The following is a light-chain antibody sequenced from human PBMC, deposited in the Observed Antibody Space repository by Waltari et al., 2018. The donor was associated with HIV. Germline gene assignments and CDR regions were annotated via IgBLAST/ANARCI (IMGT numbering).Light chain of an antibody. CDR3: QVCDSNSAHMI. CDR2: YDN. Sequence: SYVVTQTPSMSVAPGQTAGITCGGANIGSKAVHWYQQKPGQAPVLVIYYDNARPSGIPERFSGSSSGNTATLTINRVDAGDEADYYCQVCDSNSAHMIFGGGTKLTVL. CDR1: NIGSKA. V-gene: IGLV3-21*04. J-gene: IGLJ2*01.